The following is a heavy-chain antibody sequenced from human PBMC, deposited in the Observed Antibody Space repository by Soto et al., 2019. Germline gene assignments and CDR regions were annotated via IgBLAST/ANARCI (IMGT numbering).Heavy chain of an antibody. CDR1: GFTFSSYA. CDR2: ITSSGATT. V-gene: IGHV3-23*01. Sequence: GGSLRLSCEASGFTFSSYAMNWVRQAPGKGLEWVSAITSSGATTYYADSVKGRFTISRDNSKNTLYLQMNSLRAEDTAVYYCAKPLEGQWLVHDYWGQGTLVTVSS. J-gene: IGHJ4*02. D-gene: IGHD6-19*01. CDR3: AKPLEGQWLVHDY.